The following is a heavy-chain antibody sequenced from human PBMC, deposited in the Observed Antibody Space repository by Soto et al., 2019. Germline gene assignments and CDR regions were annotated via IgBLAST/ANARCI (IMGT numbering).Heavy chain of an antibody. CDR2: ISSSGSTI. J-gene: IGHJ5*02. D-gene: IGHD2-2*01. CDR3: ARDQPVIPAGPIFNGNWFDP. V-gene: IGHV3-11*01. Sequence: GGSLRLSCAASGFTFSDYYMSWIRQAPGKGLEWVSYISSSGSTIYYADSVKGRFTISRDNAKNSLYLQMNSLRAEDTAVYYCARDQPVIPAGPIFNGNWFDPWGQGTLVTVSS. CDR1: GFTFSDYY.